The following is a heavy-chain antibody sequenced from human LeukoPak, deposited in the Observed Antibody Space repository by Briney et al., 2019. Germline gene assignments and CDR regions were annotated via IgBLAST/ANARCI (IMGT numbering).Heavy chain of an antibody. V-gene: IGHV3-23*01. J-gene: IGHJ4*02. Sequence: QAGGSLRLSCAASGFPFSTNDMSWVRQAPGKGLEWVTAISGSASGGTTYEDSVKGRFTISRDNSKGTLYLQMNSLRAEDTAVYYCAKVKTHWYFDNWGRGTLVTVSS. CDR3: AKVKTHWYFDN. CDR1: GFPFSTND. D-gene: IGHD1-1*01. CDR2: ISGSASGGT.